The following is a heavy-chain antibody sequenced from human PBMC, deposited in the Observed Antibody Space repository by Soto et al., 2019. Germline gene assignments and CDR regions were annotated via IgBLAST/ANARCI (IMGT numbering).Heavy chain of an antibody. V-gene: IGHV4-31*03. CDR3: ASRYYDFWSGYYGDGMDV. D-gene: IGHD3-3*01. J-gene: IGHJ6*02. CDR2: IYYSGST. CDR1: GGSISSGGYY. Sequence: QVQLQESGPGLVKPSQTLSLTCTVSGGSISSGGYYWSWIRQHPGKGLEWIGYIYYSGSTYYNPSLKSRVTISVDTSKNQFPLKLGSVTAADTAVYYCASRYYDFWSGYYGDGMDVWGQGTTVTVSS.